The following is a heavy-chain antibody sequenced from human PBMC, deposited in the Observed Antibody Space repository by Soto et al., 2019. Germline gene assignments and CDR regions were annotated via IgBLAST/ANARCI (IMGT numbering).Heavy chain of an antibody. D-gene: IGHD2-21*01. J-gene: IGHJ4*02. CDR1: GFTFNDYA. Sequence: DVHLVQSEGGLVQPGESLSLSCVASGFTFNDYAMHWVRQTPGKGLEWVAAISNRGSSAYYADSVKGRFTISRDKSTKTLSLHMHTLRVEDTAVYFCAKAFCDAATCFPCESWGQGTPVAVSP. CDR3: AKAFCDAATCFPCES. V-gene: IGHV3-23*04. CDR2: ISNRGSSA.